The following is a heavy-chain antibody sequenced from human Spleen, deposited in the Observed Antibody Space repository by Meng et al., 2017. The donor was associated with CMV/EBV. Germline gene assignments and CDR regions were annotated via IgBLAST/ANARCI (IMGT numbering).Heavy chain of an antibody. CDR3: ARSRDTSAYRYYFDY. CDR1: GYTFTDSY. V-gene: IGHV1-2*04. Sequence: SGYTFTDSYMHWVRQAPGQGLEWMGWINPNSGGTNYAQKFQGWVTMTRDTSISTAYMELSRLRSDDTAVYYCARSRDTSAYRYYFDYWGQGTLVTVSS. CDR2: INPNSGGT. D-gene: IGHD3-22*01. J-gene: IGHJ4*02.